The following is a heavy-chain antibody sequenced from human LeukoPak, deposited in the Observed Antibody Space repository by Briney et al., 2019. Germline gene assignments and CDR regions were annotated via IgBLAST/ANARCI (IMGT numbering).Heavy chain of an antibody. J-gene: IGHJ4*02. Sequence: GGSLRLSCAASGFTFSSYGMHWVRQAPGKGLEWVAFIRYDGSNKYYADSVKGRFTISRDNSKNTLYLQMNSLRAEDTAVYYCARDSATAMVPDYWGQGTLVTVSS. CDR1: GFTFSSYG. CDR2: IRYDGSNK. D-gene: IGHD5-18*01. CDR3: ARDSATAMVPDY. V-gene: IGHV3-30*02.